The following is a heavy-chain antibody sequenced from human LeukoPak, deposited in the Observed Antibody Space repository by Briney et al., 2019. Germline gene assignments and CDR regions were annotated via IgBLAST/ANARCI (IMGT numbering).Heavy chain of an antibody. D-gene: IGHD3-3*01. V-gene: IGHV3-74*01. CDR3: ARYITTQNLNLDY. CDR2: ISTDGSST. J-gene: IGHJ4*02. CDR1: GLTFSSYL. Sequence: GGSLRLSCAASGLTFSSYLMHWVRQTPGKGLVWVSRISTDGSSTSYADSVKGRFTISRDNGKNTLYLQTNSLRAEDTAVYYCARYITTQNLNLDYWGQGTLVTVSS.